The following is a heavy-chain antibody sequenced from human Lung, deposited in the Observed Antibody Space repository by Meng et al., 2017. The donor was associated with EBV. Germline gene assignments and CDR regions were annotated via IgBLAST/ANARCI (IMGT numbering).Heavy chain of an antibody. D-gene: IGHD1-20*01. J-gene: IGHJ5*02. Sequence: QVQLPQWGAALLKSSVTLSLTCAVSGGSFNDYFWNWIRQRPGKGLEWIGGIIHSGTTNYNPSLKSRVTISVDTSQNQFSLQLTSVTAADTAIYYCAREWGHSDNWYNYFDPWGQGTLVTVSS. V-gene: IGHV4-34*02. CDR3: AREWGHSDNWYNYFDP. CDR2: IIHSGTT. CDR1: GGSFNDYF.